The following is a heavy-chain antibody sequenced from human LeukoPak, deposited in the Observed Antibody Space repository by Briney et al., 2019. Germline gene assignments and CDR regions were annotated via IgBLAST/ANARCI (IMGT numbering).Heavy chain of an antibody. CDR3: ARDTAYYYDSSGYTLAYYYYGMDV. CDR1: GGTISSYA. J-gene: IGHJ6*02. CDR2: IIPIFGTA. V-gene: IGHV1-69*13. Sequence: ASVKVSCKASGGTISSYAISWVRQAPGQGLEWMGGIIPIFGTANYAQKFQGRVTITADESTSTAYMELSSLRSEDTAVYYCARDTAYYYDSSGYTLAYYYYGMDVWGQGTTVTVSS. D-gene: IGHD3-22*01.